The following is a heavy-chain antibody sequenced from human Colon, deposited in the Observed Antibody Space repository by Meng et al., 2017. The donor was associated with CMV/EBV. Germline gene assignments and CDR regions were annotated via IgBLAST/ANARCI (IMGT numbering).Heavy chain of an antibody. CDR1: GFDFSSYW. CDR2: IRYAGIDK. D-gene: IGHD5-18*01. Sequence: GESLKISCGAYGFDFSSYWLNWVRQTPGKGLEWVASIRYAGIDKFYADSVKGRFTISRDNSKNMLFLQMNSLRDDDTSVYYCAKVDSAMGRTYFDYWGQGTLVTVSS. V-gene: IGHV3-30*02. J-gene: IGHJ4*02. CDR3: AKVDSAMGRTYFDY.